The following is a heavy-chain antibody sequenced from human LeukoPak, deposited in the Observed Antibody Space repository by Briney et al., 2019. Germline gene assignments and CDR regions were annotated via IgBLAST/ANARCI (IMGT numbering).Heavy chain of an antibody. Sequence: PGGSLRLSCAASGFTFSTYAMTWVRQAPGKGLGWVSVIRGGGGSTYHADSVKGRFTISRDNSKNTLYLQMNSLKAEDTARYYCAKDLYGDYGGIDYWGQGTLVTVSS. D-gene: IGHD4-17*01. V-gene: IGHV3-23*01. CDR3: AKDLYGDYGGIDY. J-gene: IGHJ4*02. CDR1: GFTFSTYA. CDR2: IRGGGGST.